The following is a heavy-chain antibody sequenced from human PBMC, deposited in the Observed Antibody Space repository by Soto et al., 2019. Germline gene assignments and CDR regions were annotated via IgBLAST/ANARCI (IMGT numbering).Heavy chain of an antibody. D-gene: IGHD3-22*01. CDR2: IYYSGST. Sequence: PSETLSLTCTVSGGSISSYYWSWIRQQPGKGLEWIGYIYYSGSTYYNPSLKSRVTISVDTSKNQFSLKLSSVTAADTAVYYCARYDNSGSHGFDIWGQGTMVTVSS. J-gene: IGHJ3*02. CDR3: ARYDNSGSHGFDI. CDR1: GGSISSYY. V-gene: IGHV4-59*06.